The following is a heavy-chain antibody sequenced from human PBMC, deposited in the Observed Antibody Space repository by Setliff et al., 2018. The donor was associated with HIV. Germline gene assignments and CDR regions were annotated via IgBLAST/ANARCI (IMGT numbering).Heavy chain of an antibody. V-gene: IGHV4-61*02. Sequence: SETLSLTCTVSGDSISSGGYYWSWIRQPAGQGLEWIGRIYTSGNTNYNPSTNYNPSLKSRITISLETSRNQFSLRVTSVTATDTAVYDCTRQSPVAGSGAFDTWGQGTMVTVSS. D-gene: IGHD6-19*01. CDR2: IYTSGNTNYNPST. CDR3: TRQSPVAGSGAFDT. J-gene: IGHJ3*02. CDR1: GDSISSGGYY.